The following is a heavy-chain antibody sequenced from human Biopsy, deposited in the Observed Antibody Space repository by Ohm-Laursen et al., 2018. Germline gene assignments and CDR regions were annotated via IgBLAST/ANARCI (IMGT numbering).Heavy chain of an antibody. V-gene: IGHV4-39*01. CDR3: ARDYDTSGYYYVS. CDR2: IFYRGST. D-gene: IGHD3-22*01. Sequence: SDTLSLTCTVSGGSISNNNYYWGWIRQPPGKGLEWIGSIFYRGSTHYKPSLKSRVNISVDTSMNKFSLKLNSVTAADTAVYYCARDYDTSGYYYVSWGQGTLVTVSS. CDR1: GGSISNNNYY. J-gene: IGHJ5*02.